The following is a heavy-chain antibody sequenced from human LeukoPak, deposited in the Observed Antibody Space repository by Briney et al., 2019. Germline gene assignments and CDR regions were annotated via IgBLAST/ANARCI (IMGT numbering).Heavy chain of an antibody. V-gene: IGHV3-30-3*01. CDR2: ISYDGSNK. J-gene: IGHJ4*02. CDR3: AREYPGTATLIDY. Sequence: ALRLSCAASGFTFSSYAMHWVRQAPGKGLEWVAVISYDGSNKYYADSVKGRFTISRDNSKNTLYLQMNSLRAEDTAVYYCAREYPGTATLIDYWGQGTLVTVSS. CDR1: GFTFSSYA. D-gene: IGHD2-21*02.